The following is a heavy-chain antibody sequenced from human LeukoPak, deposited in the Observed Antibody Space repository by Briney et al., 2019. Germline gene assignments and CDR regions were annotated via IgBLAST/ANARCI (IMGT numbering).Heavy chain of an antibody. D-gene: IGHD3-22*01. Sequence: GGSLRLSCAASGFTFSSYGLSWVRQAPGKGLEWVSSIFTGSSYIYYADSVKGRFTISRDNAKNSLYLQMNSLRAEDTAVYYCARAPYLYYDSSGYHNWFDPWGQGTLVTVSS. V-gene: IGHV3-21*01. CDR2: IFTGSSYI. J-gene: IGHJ5*02. CDR1: GFTFSSYG. CDR3: ARAPYLYYDSSGYHNWFDP.